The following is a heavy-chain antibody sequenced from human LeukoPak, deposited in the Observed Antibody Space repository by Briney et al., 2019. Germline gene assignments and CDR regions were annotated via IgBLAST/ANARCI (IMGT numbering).Heavy chain of an antibody. D-gene: IGHD6-13*01. CDR3: ASGSRSSWYPYYYYGMDV. J-gene: IGHJ6*02. CDR2: IIPIFGIA. V-gene: IGHV1-69*04. CDR1: GCTFSSYA. Sequence: SVKVSCKASGCTFSSYAISWVRQAPGQGLEWMGRIIPIFGIANYAQKFQGRVTITADKSTSTAYMELSSLRSEDTAVYYCASGSRSSWYPYYYYGMDVWGQGTTVTVSS.